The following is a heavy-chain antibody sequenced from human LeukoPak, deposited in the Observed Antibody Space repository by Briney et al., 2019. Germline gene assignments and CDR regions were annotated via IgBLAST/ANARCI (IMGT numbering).Heavy chain of an antibody. CDR3: ARGKSGGDAFDI. D-gene: IGHD3-16*01. Sequence: GGSLRLSCAASGFTFSTYWMSWVRQAPGKGLEWVANIKQDGSEKYYVDSVKGRFTISRDNAKNSLYLQLSGLRAEDTAVYYCARGKSGGDAFDIWGQGTMVTVSS. V-gene: IGHV3-7*01. CDR1: GFTFSTYW. J-gene: IGHJ3*02. CDR2: IKQDGSEK.